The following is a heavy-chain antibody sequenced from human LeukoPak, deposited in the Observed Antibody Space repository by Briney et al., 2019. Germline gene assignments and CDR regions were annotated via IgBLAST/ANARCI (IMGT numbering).Heavy chain of an antibody. Sequence: ASVKVSCKASGGTFSSYAISWVRQAPGQGLEWMGGIIPIFGTANYAQKFQGRVTITADVSTSTAYMELSSLRSEDTAVYYCARARVVTKWIDYWGQGTLVTVSS. CDR1: GGTFSSYA. CDR2: IIPIFGTA. D-gene: IGHD2-21*02. CDR3: ARARVVTKWIDY. J-gene: IGHJ4*02. V-gene: IGHV1-69*01.